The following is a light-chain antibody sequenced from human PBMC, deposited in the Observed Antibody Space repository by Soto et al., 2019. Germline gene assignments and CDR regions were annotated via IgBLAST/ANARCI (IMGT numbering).Light chain of an antibody. CDR2: DVS. J-gene: IGLJ3*02. Sequence: QSALTQPASVSGSPGQSITISCTGTSSDIGGYHYVSWYQQHPGKAPKLMIYDVSYRPSGVSNRFSGSKSGNTASLTISWLPAEDEADYYCSSYTGSTTLVFGGGTKLTVL. CDR1: SSDIGGYHY. CDR3: SSYTGSTTLV. V-gene: IGLV2-14*03.